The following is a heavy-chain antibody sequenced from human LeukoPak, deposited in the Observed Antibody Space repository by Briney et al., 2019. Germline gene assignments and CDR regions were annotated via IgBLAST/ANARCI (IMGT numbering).Heavy chain of an antibody. CDR3: ARVNGCSGGSCGWFDP. J-gene: IGHJ5*02. CDR1: GYTFTSYG. D-gene: IGHD2-15*01. CDR2: ISAYNGNT. Sequence: ASVTVSCKASGYTFTSYGISWVRQAPGQGLEWMGWISAYNGNTNYAQKLQGRVTITTDTSTSTAYMELRSLRSDDTAVYYCARVNGCSGGSCGWFDPWGQGTLVTVSS. V-gene: IGHV1-18*01.